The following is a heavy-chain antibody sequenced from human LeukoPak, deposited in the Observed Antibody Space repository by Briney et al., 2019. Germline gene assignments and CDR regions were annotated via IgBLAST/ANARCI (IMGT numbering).Heavy chain of an antibody. CDR2: INPNSGGT. CDR3: ARVFAYYYDSSGYYYFDY. D-gene: IGHD3-22*01. J-gene: IGHJ4*02. Sequence: SVSPSCKASGYTFTGYYMHWVRQAPGQGLEWMGWINPNSGGTNYAQKFQGRVTMTRDTSISTAYMELSRLRSDDTAVYYCARVFAYYYDSSGYYYFDYWGEGTVDPVSS. V-gene: IGHV1-2*02. CDR1: GYTFTGYY.